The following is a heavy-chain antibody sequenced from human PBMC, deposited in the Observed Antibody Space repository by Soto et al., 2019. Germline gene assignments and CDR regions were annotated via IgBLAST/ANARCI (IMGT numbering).Heavy chain of an antibody. Sequence: GGSLRLSCAASGFTFSSYEMNWVRQAPGKGLEWVSYISSSGSTIYYADSVKGRFTISRDNAKNSLYLQMNSLRAEDTAVYYCASVTSSGDIAVAGNGVDYWGQGTLVTVSS. J-gene: IGHJ4*02. CDR3: ASVTSSGDIAVAGNGVDY. V-gene: IGHV3-48*03. CDR1: GFTFSSYE. CDR2: ISSSGSTI. D-gene: IGHD6-19*01.